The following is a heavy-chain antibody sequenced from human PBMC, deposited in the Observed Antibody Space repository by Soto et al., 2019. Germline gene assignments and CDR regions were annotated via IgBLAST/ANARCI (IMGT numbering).Heavy chain of an antibody. CDR3: TSSITIIVLVPDY. J-gene: IGHJ4*02. CDR2: IKSKTDGGTT. V-gene: IGHV3-15*01. CDR1: GFTFSNAW. Sequence: EVQLVESGGGLVKPGGSLRLSCAASGFTFSNAWMSWVRQAPGKGLEWVGRIKSKTDGGTTDYAAPVKGRFTISRDDSKNTLYLQMNSLKTEDTAVYYCTSSITIIVLVPDYWGQGTLVTVSS. D-gene: IGHD3-22*01.